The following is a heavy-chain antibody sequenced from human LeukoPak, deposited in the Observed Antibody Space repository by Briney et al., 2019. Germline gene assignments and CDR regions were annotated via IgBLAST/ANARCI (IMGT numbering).Heavy chain of an antibody. D-gene: IGHD2-15*01. CDR3: ARAVGYCSDLSCYLGY. CDR2: INTDTQNP. CDR1: GYSFTAYA. Sequence: GASVTVSCKASGYSFTAYAMNWVRQAPGQGLEWMGWINTDTQNPTYAQDFTGRFVFSLDTSVSTAYLQINSLKAEDTAVYFCARAVGYCSDLSCYLGYWGQGTLVTVSS. J-gene: IGHJ4*02. V-gene: IGHV7-4-1*02.